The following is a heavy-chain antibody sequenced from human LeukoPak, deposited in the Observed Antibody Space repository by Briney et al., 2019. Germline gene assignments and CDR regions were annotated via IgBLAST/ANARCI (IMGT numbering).Heavy chain of an antibody. J-gene: IGHJ4*02. Sequence: GGSLRLSCAASGFTVSSNYMSWVRQAPGKGLEWVAVTSGTEDSTHYADSVRGRFIISTDNSKNSLYLQMNSLRAEDTAVYYCTKDLMTGFSSGWYFGYWGQGTLVTVSS. D-gene: IGHD6-19*01. V-gene: IGHV3-23*01. CDR3: TKDLMTGFSSGWYFGY. CDR1: GFTVSSNY. CDR2: TSGTEDST.